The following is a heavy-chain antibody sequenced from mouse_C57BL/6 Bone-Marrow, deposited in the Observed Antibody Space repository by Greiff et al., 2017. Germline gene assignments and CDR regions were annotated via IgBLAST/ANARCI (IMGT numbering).Heavy chain of an antibody. CDR1: GFNIKDDY. V-gene: IGHV14-4*01. CDR2: IDPENGDT. CDR3: TTVVHY. J-gene: IGHJ2*01. D-gene: IGHD1-1*01. Sequence: EVKLKQPGAELVRPGASVKLSCTASGFNIKDDYMHWVKQRPEQGLEWIGWIDPENGDTEYASKVQGKATITADKASNTAYRQLSSLPSEDTAVYYCTTVVHYWGQGTTLTVSS.